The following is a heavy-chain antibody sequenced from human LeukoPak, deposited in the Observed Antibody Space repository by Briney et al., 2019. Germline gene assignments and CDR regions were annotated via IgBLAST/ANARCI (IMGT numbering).Heavy chain of an antibody. D-gene: IGHD4-17*01. CDR3: AKPIMTTVTTLGLYFDY. Sequence: PGGSLRLSCRASGFTFSNYAINWVRQAPGKGLEWVAVISYDGSNRYYADSVKGRFTISRDNSKNTLYLQMNSLRAEDTAVYYCAKPIMTTVTTLGLYFDYWGQGALVTVSS. CDR1: GFTFSNYA. V-gene: IGHV3-30*18. J-gene: IGHJ4*02. CDR2: ISYDGSNR.